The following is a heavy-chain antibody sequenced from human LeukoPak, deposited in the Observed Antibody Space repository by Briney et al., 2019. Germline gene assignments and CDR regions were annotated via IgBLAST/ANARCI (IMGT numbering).Heavy chain of an antibody. CDR3: ARDPQTRYCSSTSCYGFDY. Sequence: GASVKVSCKASGYTFTGYYMHWVRQAPGQGLEWMGRIIPILGIANYAQKFQGRVTITADKSTSTAYMELSSLRSEDTAVYYCARDPQTRYCSSTSCYGFDYWGQGTLVTVSS. V-gene: IGHV1-69*04. CDR2: IIPILGIA. D-gene: IGHD2-2*01. CDR1: GYTFTGYY. J-gene: IGHJ4*02.